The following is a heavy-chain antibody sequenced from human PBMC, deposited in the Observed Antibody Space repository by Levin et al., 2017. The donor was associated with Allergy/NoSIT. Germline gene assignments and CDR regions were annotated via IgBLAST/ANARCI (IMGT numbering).Heavy chain of an antibody. CDR3: AKNQAGTSGFSFDV. Sequence: PGGSLRLSCAASGFAFGDYAMTWVRQAPGKGLEWVSDITGGGSDTWYGDSVKGRFTVSRDNSKDMLYLELNSLRVEDTGIYYCAKNQAGTSGFSFDVWGQGTTVTVSS. V-gene: IGHV3-23*01. D-gene: IGHD6-19*01. J-gene: IGHJ3*01. CDR1: GFAFGDYA. CDR2: ITGGGSDT.